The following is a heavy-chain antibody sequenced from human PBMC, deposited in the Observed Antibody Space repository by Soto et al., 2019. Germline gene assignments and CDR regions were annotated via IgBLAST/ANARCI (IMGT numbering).Heavy chain of an antibody. V-gene: IGHV2-70*01. Sequence: SGPTLVNPTQTLTLTCTFSGFSLSTSGMCVSWIRQPPGKALEWLALIDWDDDKYYSTSLKTRLTISKDTSKNQVVLTMTNMDPVDTATYYCARILVGRSIAAAIGNGMNVWGQGTTVTVSS. CDR1: GFSLSTSGMC. J-gene: IGHJ6*02. CDR3: ARILVGRSIAAAIGNGMNV. D-gene: IGHD6-13*01. CDR2: IDWDDDK.